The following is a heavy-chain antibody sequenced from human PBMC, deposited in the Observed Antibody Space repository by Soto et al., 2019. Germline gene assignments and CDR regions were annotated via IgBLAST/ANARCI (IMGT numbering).Heavy chain of an antibody. J-gene: IGHJ3*02. Sequence: GASVKVSCKASGGTFSSYAISWVRQAPGQGLEWMGGIIPIFGTANYAQKFQGRVTITADESMSTAYMELSSLRSEDTAVYYCARGYCSSTSCRSGAFDIWGQGTMVTVSS. CDR3: ARGYCSSTSCRSGAFDI. CDR1: GGTFSSYA. CDR2: IIPIFGTA. D-gene: IGHD2-2*01. V-gene: IGHV1-69*13.